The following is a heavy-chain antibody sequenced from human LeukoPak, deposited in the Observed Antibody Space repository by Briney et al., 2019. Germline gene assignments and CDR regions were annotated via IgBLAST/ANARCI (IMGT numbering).Heavy chain of an antibody. CDR3: ARPGWELTYGFDY. D-gene: IGHD1-26*01. CDR1: GYRFTSYW. Sequence: GVSLKISCKGSGYRFTSYWIGWVRQMPGKGLEWMGIIYPGDSDTRYSPSFQGQVTISADKSISTAYLQWSSLKASGTAMYYCARPGWELTYGFDYWGQGTLVTVSS. J-gene: IGHJ4*02. V-gene: IGHV5-51*01. CDR2: IYPGDSDT.